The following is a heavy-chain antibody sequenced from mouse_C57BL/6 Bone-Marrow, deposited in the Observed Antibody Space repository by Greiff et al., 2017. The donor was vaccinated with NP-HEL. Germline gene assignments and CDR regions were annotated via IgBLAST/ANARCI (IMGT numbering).Heavy chain of an antibody. Sequence: QVQLQQPGAELVKPGASVKLSCKASGYTFTSYWMHWVKQRPGQGLEWIGMIHPNSGSTNYNEKFKSKATLTVDKSSSTAYMQLRSLTSEDSAVYYCARELRLTFAYWGQGTLVTVSA. J-gene: IGHJ3*01. D-gene: IGHD3-2*02. CDR2: IHPNSGST. V-gene: IGHV1-64*01. CDR1: GYTFTSYW. CDR3: ARELRLTFAY.